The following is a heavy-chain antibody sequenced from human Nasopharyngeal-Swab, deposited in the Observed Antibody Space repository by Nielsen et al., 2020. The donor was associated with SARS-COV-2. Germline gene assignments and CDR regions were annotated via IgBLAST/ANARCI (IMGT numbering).Heavy chain of an antibody. CDR2: IIPIFGTA. Sequence: SVKVSCKASGGTFSSYAISWVRQAPGQGLEWMGGIIPIFGTANYAQKFQGRVTITADKSTSTAYMELSSLRSEDTAVYYCARNPVDYDYVWGSYRYRTFDYWGQGTLVTVSP. J-gene: IGHJ4*02. V-gene: IGHV1-69*06. CDR1: GGTFSSYA. D-gene: IGHD3-16*02. CDR3: ARNPVDYDYVWGSYRYRTFDY.